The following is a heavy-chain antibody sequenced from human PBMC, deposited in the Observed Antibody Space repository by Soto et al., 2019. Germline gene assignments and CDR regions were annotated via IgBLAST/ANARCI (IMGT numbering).Heavy chain of an antibody. CDR3: ARDNYDYVWGSYRYLYYYYGMDV. D-gene: IGHD3-16*02. CDR1: GFTFSSYG. Sequence: QVQLVESGGGVVQPGRSLRLSCAASGFTFSSYGMHWVRQAPGKGLEWVAVIWYDGSNKYYADSVKGRFTISRDNSKNTLYLQMNSLRAEDTAVYYCARDNYDYVWGSYRYLYYYYGMDVWGQGTTVTVSS. CDR2: IWYDGSNK. J-gene: IGHJ6*02. V-gene: IGHV3-33*01.